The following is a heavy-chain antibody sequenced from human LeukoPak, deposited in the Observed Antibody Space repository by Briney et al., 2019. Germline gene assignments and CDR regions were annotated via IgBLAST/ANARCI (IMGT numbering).Heavy chain of an antibody. V-gene: IGHV3-33*01. CDR2: IWNDGSDK. D-gene: IGHD3-10*01. Sequence: GGSLRLSCAASGFTFSSYAMHWVRQAPGKGLERVAIIWNDGSDKYYADSVKGRFTISRDNSKNTVSLQMNSLRAEDTAVYYCATVRGSLPYYHSMDVWGQGTTVTVSS. J-gene: IGHJ6*02. CDR1: GFTFSSYA. CDR3: ATVRGSLPYYHSMDV.